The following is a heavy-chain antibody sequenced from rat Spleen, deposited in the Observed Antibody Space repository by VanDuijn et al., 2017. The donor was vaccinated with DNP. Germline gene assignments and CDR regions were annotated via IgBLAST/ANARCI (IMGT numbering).Heavy chain of an antibody. CDR3: ARSPETSYIYFPWAY. Sequence: QVHLKESGPSLVQPSQTLSLTCAVSGFPLTSYGISWVRQPPGKGPEWMGVIWKNGATRYNSVLKSRLRISKDTSKSQVFLKMNSLQTEDTATYYCARSPETSYIYFPWAYWGQGTLVIVSS. D-gene: IGHD1-2*01. J-gene: IGHJ3*01. CDR2: IWKNGAT. CDR1: GFPLTSYG. V-gene: IGHV2-41*01.